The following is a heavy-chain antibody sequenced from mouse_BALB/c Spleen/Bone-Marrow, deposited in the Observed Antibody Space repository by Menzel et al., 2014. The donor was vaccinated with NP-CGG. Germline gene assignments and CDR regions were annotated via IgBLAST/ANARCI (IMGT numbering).Heavy chain of an antibody. CDR2: ISSGGSYT. V-gene: IGHV5-9-1*01. J-gene: IGHJ4*01. D-gene: IGHD2-3*01. CDR3: ARHDGYYAMDY. Sequence: DVMLVESGGGLVKPGGSLKLSCAASGFTFSSYAMSWVRQTPEKRLEWVATISSGGSYTYYQDSVKGRFTISRDNAKNTLYLQMSSLRSEDTAMYYCARHDGYYAMDYWGQGTSVTVSS. CDR1: GFTFSSYA.